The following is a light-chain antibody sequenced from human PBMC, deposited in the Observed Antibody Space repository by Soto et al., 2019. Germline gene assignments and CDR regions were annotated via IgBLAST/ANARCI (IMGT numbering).Light chain of an antibody. CDR1: QSISVH. CDR2: AAS. CDR3: QQSYITPYT. J-gene: IGKJ2*01. Sequence: DIQMTQSPSSLSASVGDTVTITCRASQSISVHLNWYQQKPGKVPKLLIYAASNLQSGVPLRFSGSGSETDFALTISSLQPEDFGTYYCQQSYITPYTFGQGTKLEIK. V-gene: IGKV1-39*01.